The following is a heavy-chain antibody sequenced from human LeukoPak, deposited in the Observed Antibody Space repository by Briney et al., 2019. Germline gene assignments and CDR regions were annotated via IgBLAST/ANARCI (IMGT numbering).Heavy chain of an antibody. CDR2: IYTSGST. Sequence: SETLSLTCTVSGGSISSGSYYWSWIRQPAGKGLEWIGRIYTSGSTNYNPSLKSRVTISLDTSKNQFSLKLSSVTAADTAVYYCARAAPLGYCSSTSCYNFDYWGQGTLVTVSS. V-gene: IGHV4-61*02. CDR3: ARAAPLGYCSSTSCYNFDY. CDR1: GGSISSGSYY. J-gene: IGHJ4*02. D-gene: IGHD2-2*01.